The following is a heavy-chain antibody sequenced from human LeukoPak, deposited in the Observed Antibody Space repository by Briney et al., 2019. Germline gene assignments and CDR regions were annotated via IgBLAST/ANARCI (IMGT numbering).Heavy chain of an antibody. Sequence: GGSLRLSCAASGFTFSSYEMNWVRQAPGKGLEWVSYISSSGSTIYYADSVKGRFTISRDNAKNSLYLQMNSLRAEDTAVYYCAGEGVTMIAFDYWGQGTLVTVSS. CDR3: AGEGVTMIAFDY. D-gene: IGHD3-22*01. CDR1: GFTFSSYE. CDR2: ISSSGSTI. V-gene: IGHV3-48*03. J-gene: IGHJ4*02.